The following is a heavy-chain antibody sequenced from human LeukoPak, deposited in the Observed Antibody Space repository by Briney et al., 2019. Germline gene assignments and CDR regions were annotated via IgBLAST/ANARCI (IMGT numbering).Heavy chain of an antibody. Sequence: ASVKVSCKASGYTFTSYDINWVRQATGQGLELMGWMNPNSGSTGYAQKVQGRVTMTRNTAISTAYMELSSLRSEDTAVYYCARSPSDILTGYYTVYFDYWGQGTLVTVSS. J-gene: IGHJ4*02. CDR2: MNPNSGST. CDR1: GYTFTSYD. V-gene: IGHV1-8*01. CDR3: ARSPSDILTGYYTVYFDY. D-gene: IGHD3-9*01.